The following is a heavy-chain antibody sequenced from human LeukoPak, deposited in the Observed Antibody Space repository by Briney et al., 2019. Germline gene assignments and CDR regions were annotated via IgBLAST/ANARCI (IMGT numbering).Heavy chain of an antibody. CDR2: FSGTSST. CDR3: AKLKQWQPQRYFFEY. J-gene: IGHJ4*02. CDR1: GFTFSSYA. Sequence: GGSLRLSCAASGFTFSSYAMSWVREAPGKGLEWVSTFSGTSSTSYADAVKGRVTISRDNSKNTLYLQMNSLRAEDTAVYYCAKLKQWQPQRYFFEYWGQGALVTVAS. V-gene: IGHV3-23*01. D-gene: IGHD6-19*01.